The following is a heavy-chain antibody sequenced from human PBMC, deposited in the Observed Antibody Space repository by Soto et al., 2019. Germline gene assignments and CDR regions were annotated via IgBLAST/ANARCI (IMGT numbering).Heavy chain of an antibody. CDR1: GFTFSSYG. J-gene: IGHJ4*02. CDR2: ISYDGSNK. D-gene: IGHD1-7*01. V-gene: IGHV3-30*18. CDR3: AKSYNWNYGPLDY. Sequence: PGGSLRLSCAASGFTFSSYGMHWVRQAPGKGLEWVAVISYDGSNKYYADSVKGRFTISRDNSKNTLYLQMNSLRAEDTAVYYCAKSYNWNYGPLDYWGQGTLVTVSS.